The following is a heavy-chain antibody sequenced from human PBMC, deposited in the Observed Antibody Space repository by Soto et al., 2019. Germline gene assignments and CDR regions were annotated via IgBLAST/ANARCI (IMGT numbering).Heavy chain of an antibody. D-gene: IGHD6-13*01. J-gene: IGHJ4*01. CDR2: ISRSSTTI. CDR3: ARDFGSSWYFDY. Sequence: GXSLRLSCAASGFSFSTYSINWVSQAPGKGLEWISYISRSSTTIYYADSVKGRFTISRDNAKNSLYLQMTSMRDEDTAVYYCARDFGSSWYFDYWGHGTLVTVSS. CDR1: GFSFSTYS. V-gene: IGHV3-48*02.